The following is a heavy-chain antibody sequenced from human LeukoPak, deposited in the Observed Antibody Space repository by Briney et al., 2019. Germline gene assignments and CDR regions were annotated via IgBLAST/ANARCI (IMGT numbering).Heavy chain of an antibody. CDR3: ARHVYGGTTGAFDI. D-gene: IGHD4-23*01. CDR2: IYHSGST. Sequence: SETLSLTCTVSGYSISSGYYWGWIRQPPGKGLEWIGSIYHSGSTYYNPSLKSRVTISVDTSKNQFSLKLSSVTAADTAVYYCARHVYGGTTGAFDIWGQGTMVTVSS. V-gene: IGHV4-38-2*02. CDR1: GYSISSGYY. J-gene: IGHJ3*02.